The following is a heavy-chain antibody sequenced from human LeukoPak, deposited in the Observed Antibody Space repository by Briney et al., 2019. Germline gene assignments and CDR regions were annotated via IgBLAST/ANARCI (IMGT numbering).Heavy chain of an antibody. D-gene: IGHD5-24*01. CDR3: ARGPIETYYYYGMDV. CDR1: GGTFSSYA. Sequence: SVKVSCKASGGTFSSYAISWVQQAPGQGLEWMGGIIPIFGTANYAQKFQGRVTITADESTSTAYMELSSLRSEDTAVYYCARGPIETYYYYGMDVWGQGTTVTVSS. V-gene: IGHV1-69*13. J-gene: IGHJ6*02. CDR2: IIPIFGTA.